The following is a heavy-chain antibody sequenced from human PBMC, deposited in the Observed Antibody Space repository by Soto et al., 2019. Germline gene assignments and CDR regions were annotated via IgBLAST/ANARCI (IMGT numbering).Heavy chain of an antibody. J-gene: IGHJ6*02. D-gene: IGHD1-26*01. Sequence: PSETLSLTCTVSGGSFSSYYWSWIRQPPGKGLEWIGYIYNSGSTNYDPSLENRVTLLVDTSENQFSLKLTSVTAADTAIYYCGRGRTGSYFTFVDVWGQGIKVTVSS. CDR2: IYNSGST. CDR1: GGSFSSYY. CDR3: GRGRTGSYFTFVDV. V-gene: IGHV4-59*01.